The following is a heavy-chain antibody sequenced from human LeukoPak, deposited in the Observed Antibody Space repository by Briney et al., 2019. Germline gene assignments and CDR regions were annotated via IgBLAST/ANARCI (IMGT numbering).Heavy chain of an antibody. CDR2: INQDGSKI. Sequence: GGSLRLSCAASGFTLSNYWMAWVRQAPGKGLEWVANINQDGSKIYYADSMTGRFTISRDSAKNSLYLQMNSLRVEDTAVYYCARAWAGSASYWGQGTLVTVSS. CDR3: ARAWAGSASY. D-gene: IGHD6-19*01. CDR1: GFTLSNYW. J-gene: IGHJ4*02. V-gene: IGHV3-7*04.